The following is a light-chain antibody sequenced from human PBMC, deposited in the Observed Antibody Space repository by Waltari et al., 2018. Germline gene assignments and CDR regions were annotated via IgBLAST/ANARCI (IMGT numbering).Light chain of an antibody. J-gene: IGLJ1*01. Sequence: QSALTQPRSVSGSPGQSVTISCTGTSSNVGGYNYFFWYQHRPGKAPKLMISHVNTRPSGVPDRFSGSKSANTASLTISGLQAEDEADYYCCSYAGGNTYVFGTGTKVTVL. CDR3: CSYAGGNTYV. CDR1: SSNVGGYNY. V-gene: IGLV2-11*01. CDR2: HVN.